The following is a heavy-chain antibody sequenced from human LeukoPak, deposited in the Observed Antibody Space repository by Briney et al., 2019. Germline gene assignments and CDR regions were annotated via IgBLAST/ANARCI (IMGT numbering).Heavy chain of an antibody. V-gene: IGHV4-59*01. D-gene: IGHD6-6*01. CDR3: ARAGRDYSTSSLDY. J-gene: IGHJ4*02. CDR1: GASMSRYY. CDR2: IYYSGST. Sequence: SETLSLTCTVSGASMSRYYWSWIRQPPGRGLEWIGHIYYSGSTNYNPSLKNRVSISVDTSRNQSSLKLSSVTAADTAVYYCARAGRDYSTSSLDYWGQGTLVTVSS.